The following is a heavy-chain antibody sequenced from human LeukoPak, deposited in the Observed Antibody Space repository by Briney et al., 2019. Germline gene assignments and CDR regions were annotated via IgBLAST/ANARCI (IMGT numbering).Heavy chain of an antibody. CDR1: GFSLSTRGMC. V-gene: IGHV2-70*11. J-gene: IGHJ4*02. D-gene: IGHD3-22*01. Sequence: SGPTLVNPTQTLTLTCTFSGFSLSTRGMCVSWIRQPPGKALEWLARIDWDDDRCYSTSLKTRLTISKDTSKNQVVLTVTNMDPVDTATYYCVGVNYYDTSLGFAWGQGTLVTVSS. CDR2: IDWDDDR. CDR3: VGVNYYDTSLGFA.